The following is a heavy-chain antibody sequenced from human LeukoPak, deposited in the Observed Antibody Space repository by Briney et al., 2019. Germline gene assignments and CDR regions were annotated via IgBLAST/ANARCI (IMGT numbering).Heavy chain of an antibody. CDR1: GGTFSSYA. J-gene: IGHJ5*02. Sequence: GASVKVSCKASGGTFSSYAISWVRQAPGQGLEWMGGIIPIFGTANYAQKFQGRVTLTRDMSTSTDYLELSSLRSEDTAVYYCARDNSVRDEAWWFNPWAREPWSPSPQ. CDR2: IIPIFGTA. V-gene: IGHV1-69*05. D-gene: IGHD5-24*01. CDR3: ARDNSVRDEAWWFNP.